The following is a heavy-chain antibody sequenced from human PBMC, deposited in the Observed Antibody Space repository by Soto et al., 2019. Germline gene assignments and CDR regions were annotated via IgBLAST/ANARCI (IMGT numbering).Heavy chain of an antibody. J-gene: IGHJ4*02. CDR3: TTEPDYSNYFDY. D-gene: IGHD4-4*01. CDR2: IRSKADGGTT. CDR1: GFTFNNAW. Sequence: EVQLVESGGGLVKPGGSLRLSCAASGFTFNNAWMNWVRQAPGKGLEWVGRIRSKADGGTTDYAASVKDRFTISRDDSKNTLHLQMNSLKIEDSAVYYCTTEPDYSNYFDYWGQGTLVTVSS. V-gene: IGHV3-15*07.